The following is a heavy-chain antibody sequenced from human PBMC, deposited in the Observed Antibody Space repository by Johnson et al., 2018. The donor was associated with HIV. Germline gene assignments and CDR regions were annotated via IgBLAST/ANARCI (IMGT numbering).Heavy chain of an antibody. CDR3: VRGLDI. V-gene: IGHV3-74*02. J-gene: IGHJ3*02. CDR1: GFTFSDHW. CDR2: IKSDGRST. Sequence: VQLVESGGGLVQPGGSLKLSCAASGFTFSDHWMYWVRQAPGKGLVWVSRIKSDGRSTNYADSVKGRFTISRDNAKNTLYLQMNSLRAEDTAVYCCVRGLDIWGQGTEVTVSS.